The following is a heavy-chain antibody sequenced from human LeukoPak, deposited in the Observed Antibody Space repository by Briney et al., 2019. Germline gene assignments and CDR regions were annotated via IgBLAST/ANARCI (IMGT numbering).Heavy chain of an antibody. CDR3: ARAGYSYGPPSFDY. CDR1: GGSISSYY. D-gene: IGHD5-18*01. CDR2: IYYSGSI. Sequence: TSETLSLTCTVSGGSISSYYWSWIRQPPGKGLEWIGYIYYSGSINYNPSLKSRVTISVDTSKNQFSLKLYSVTAADTAVYYCARAGYSYGPPSFDYWGQGTLVTVSS. V-gene: IGHV4-59*01. J-gene: IGHJ4*02.